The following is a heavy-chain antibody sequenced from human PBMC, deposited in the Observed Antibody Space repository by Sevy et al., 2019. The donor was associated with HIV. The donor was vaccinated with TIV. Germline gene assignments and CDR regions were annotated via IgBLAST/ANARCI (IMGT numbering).Heavy chain of an antibody. CDR2: IWNDGSNK. J-gene: IGHJ4*02. Sequence: GGSLRLSCAASGFTFSNYGMHWVRQAPGKGLEWVAVIWNDGSNKYYADSVKGRLTISRDKSKNTLYLQMNSLRVEDTAVYFCARGGDFNDRSAKRDFDYWGQGTLVTVSS. D-gene: IGHD3-22*01. CDR3: ARGGDFNDRSAKRDFDY. CDR1: GFTFSNYG. V-gene: IGHV3-33*01.